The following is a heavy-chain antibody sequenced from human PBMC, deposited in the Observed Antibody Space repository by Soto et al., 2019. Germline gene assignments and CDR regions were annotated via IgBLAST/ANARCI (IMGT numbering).Heavy chain of an antibody. CDR2: IYYSGST. D-gene: IGHD1-26*01. Sequence: QLQLQESGPGLVKPSETLSLTCTVSGGSISSSNSYWGWIRHPPGKGLEWIGSIYYSGSTYYNPSLKSRVSISVDTSKHQFYLKLSSVTAADTAVYYCARRGFMGATTIDYWGQGTLVTVSS. CDR3: ARRGFMGATTIDY. V-gene: IGHV4-39*01. J-gene: IGHJ4*02. CDR1: GGSISSSNSY.